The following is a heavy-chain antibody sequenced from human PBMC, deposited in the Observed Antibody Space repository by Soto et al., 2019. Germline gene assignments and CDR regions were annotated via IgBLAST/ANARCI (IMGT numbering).Heavy chain of an antibody. V-gene: IGHV5-10-1*01. J-gene: IGHJ6*02. CDR1: GYSFTSYW. CDR2: IDPSDSYT. Sequence: PGESLKISCKGSGYSFTSYWISWVRQMPGKGLEWMGRIDPSDSYTNYSPSFQGHVTTSADKSISTAYLQWSSLKASDTAMYYCARRDAGNYYYGMDVWGQGTTVTVSS. CDR3: ARRDAGNYYYGMDV.